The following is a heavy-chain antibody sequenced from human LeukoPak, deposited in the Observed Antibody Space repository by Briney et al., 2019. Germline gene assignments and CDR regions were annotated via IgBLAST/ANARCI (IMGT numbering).Heavy chain of an antibody. CDR1: GGSISSSSYY. Sequence: SETLSLTCTVSGGSISSSSYYWGWIRQPPGKGLEWIGTIYYSGSTYYNPSLKSRVTISIDTSKNQFSLKLNSVTAADTAVYYCARHRMIVDDAFDIWGQGTMVTVSS. CDR2: IYYSGST. D-gene: IGHD3-22*01. J-gene: IGHJ3*02. V-gene: IGHV4-39*01. CDR3: ARHRMIVDDAFDI.